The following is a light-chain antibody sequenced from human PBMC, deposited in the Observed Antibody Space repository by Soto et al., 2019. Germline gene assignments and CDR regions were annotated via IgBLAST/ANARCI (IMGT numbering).Light chain of an antibody. CDR2: AAS. V-gene: IGKV1-39*01. J-gene: IGKJ2*01. CDR3: QQSYSTPYT. Sequence: DIQMTQSPSSLSASVGDRVTITCRASQSISSYVNWYQQKPGKTPKLLIYAASSLQSGVPSRFSGSGDWTEFTLTISSLQPEDFATYYCQQSYSTPYTFGQGPKLEIK. CDR1: QSISSY.